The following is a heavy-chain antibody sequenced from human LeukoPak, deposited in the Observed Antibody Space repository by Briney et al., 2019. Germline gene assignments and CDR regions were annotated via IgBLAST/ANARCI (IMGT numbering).Heavy chain of an antibody. CDR1: GYTFTNYA. CDR3: AKETYSGSWWFDY. V-gene: IGHV1-3*01. CDR2: INGGNDNT. Sequence: ASVKVSCKASGYTFTNYALHWVRRAPGQRLEWMGWINGGNDNTEYSQSFQGRVTITRDTSANTAYMEVNSLRFEDMAVYYCAKETYSGSWWFDYWGQGTLVTVSS. D-gene: IGHD6-25*01. J-gene: IGHJ4*02.